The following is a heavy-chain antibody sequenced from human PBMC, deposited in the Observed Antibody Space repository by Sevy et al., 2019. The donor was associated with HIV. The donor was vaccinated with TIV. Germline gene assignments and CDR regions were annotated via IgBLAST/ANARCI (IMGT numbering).Heavy chain of an antibody. J-gene: IGHJ4*02. CDR2: INSDGSST. CDR3: ARESVRSTVTSFDY. Sequence: GGSLRLSCAASGFTFSSYWMHWVRQAPGKGLVWVARINSDGSSTSYADSVKGRFTISRDNAKNTLYLQMNSLRAEDTAVYYCARESVRSTVTSFDYWGQGTLVTVSS. CDR1: GFTFSSYW. D-gene: IGHD4-17*01. V-gene: IGHV3-74*01.